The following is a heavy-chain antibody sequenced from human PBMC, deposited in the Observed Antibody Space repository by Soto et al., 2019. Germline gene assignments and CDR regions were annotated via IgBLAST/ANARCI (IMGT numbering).Heavy chain of an antibody. Sequence: SETLSLTCAVSGASISPFFWSWIRQPPGKGLEWIGHIYDRESTNYNPSLESRVTISLDTSKNQFSLNLSSVTAADTAVYYCARGGDYVPLDYWGQGTLVTVSS. D-gene: IGHD4-17*01. V-gene: IGHV4-59*08. CDR3: ARGGDYVPLDY. CDR1: GASISPFF. J-gene: IGHJ4*02. CDR2: IYDREST.